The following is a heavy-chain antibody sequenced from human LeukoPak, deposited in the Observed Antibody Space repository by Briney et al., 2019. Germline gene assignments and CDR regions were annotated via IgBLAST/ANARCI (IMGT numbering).Heavy chain of an antibody. CDR3: ARDLYSYGSGSFDY. Sequence: SETLSLTCTVSGGSISSYYWSWIRQPPGKGLEWIGYIYYSGSTNYNPSLKSRVTISVDTSKNQFSLKLGSVTAADTAVYYCARDLYSYGSGSFDYWGQGTLVTVSS. CDR2: IYYSGST. V-gene: IGHV4-59*01. D-gene: IGHD5-18*01. CDR1: GGSISSYY. J-gene: IGHJ4*02.